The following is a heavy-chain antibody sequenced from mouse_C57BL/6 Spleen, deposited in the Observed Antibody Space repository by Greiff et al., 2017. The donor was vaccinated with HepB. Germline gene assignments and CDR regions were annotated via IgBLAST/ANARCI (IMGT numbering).Heavy chain of an antibody. CDR2: IYPGDGDT. CDR1: GYAFSSSW. D-gene: IGHD2-3*01. J-gene: IGHJ1*03. Sequence: VKLQESGPELVKPGASVKISCKASGYAFSSSWMNWVKQRPGKGLEWIGRIYPGDGDTNYHGKFKGKDTLTADKSSSTAYMQLSSLTSEDSAVYFCARRDGFYGDWYFDVWGTGTTVTVSS. V-gene: IGHV1-82*01. CDR3: ARRDGFYGDWYFDV.